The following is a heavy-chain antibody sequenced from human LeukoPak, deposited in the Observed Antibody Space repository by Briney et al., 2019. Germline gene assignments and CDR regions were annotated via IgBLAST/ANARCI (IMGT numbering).Heavy chain of an antibody. CDR1: GLTVSSNY. D-gene: IGHD3-16*01. J-gene: IGHJ4*02. CDR3: AREISRFGI. CDR2: IYIGGST. Sequence: GGSLRLSCAASGLTVSSNYMSWVRQAPGKGLEWVSSIYIGGSTYYADSVKGRFTISRDNPQNTLYLQMNNLSAEDTAVYYCAREISRFGIWGQGTLVTVSS. V-gene: IGHV3-66*01.